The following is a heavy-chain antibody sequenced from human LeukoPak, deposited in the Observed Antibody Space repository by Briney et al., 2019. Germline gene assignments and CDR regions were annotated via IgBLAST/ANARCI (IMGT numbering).Heavy chain of an antibody. J-gene: IGHJ5*02. CDR2: IYNADTT. CDR1: GFTVSSNY. Sequence: GGSLRLSCAASGFTVSSNYMSWVRQAPGKGLEWVSIIYNADTTYYADSVKGRFTVSRDNAKNSLYLQMNSLRAEDTAVYYCARPRVGATGWFDPWGQGTLVTVSS. V-gene: IGHV3-66*04. CDR3: ARPRVGATGWFDP. D-gene: IGHD1-26*01.